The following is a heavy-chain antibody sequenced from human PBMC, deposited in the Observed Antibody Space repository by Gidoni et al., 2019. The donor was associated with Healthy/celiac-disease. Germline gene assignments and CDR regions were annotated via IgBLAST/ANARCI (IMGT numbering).Heavy chain of an antibody. CDR1: GSTRPELS. CDR2: FDPEDGET. J-gene: IGHJ2*01. V-gene: IGHV1-24*01. Sequence: QVQLVQSGAEVTQPGASVTVSCEVSGSTRPELSMPWVRPAPGIGLAWMGGFDPEDGETISAQKFQGRVTMTEDTSTDTAYMELSSLRSEDTAVDYCATMMLDSVSYYVYFDLWGRGTLVTVSS. D-gene: IGHD1-26*01. CDR3: ATMMLDSVSYYVYFDL.